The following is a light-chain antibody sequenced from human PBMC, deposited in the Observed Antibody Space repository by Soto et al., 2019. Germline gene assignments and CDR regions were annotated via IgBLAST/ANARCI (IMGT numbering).Light chain of an antibody. J-gene: IGLJ1*01. V-gene: IGLV2-23*01. CDR1: SXDVGSHKL. CDR3: CSNAVRSTYV. CDR2: KTY. Sequence: QSVLTQPASVSGSPGQSITISCTGTSXDVGSHKLVSWYQRYPGNAPKLIIFKTYKRPSGVSNRFSGSKSRSTASLTISGLQPEDEAHYYCCSNAVRSTYVLGTWTKVTVL.